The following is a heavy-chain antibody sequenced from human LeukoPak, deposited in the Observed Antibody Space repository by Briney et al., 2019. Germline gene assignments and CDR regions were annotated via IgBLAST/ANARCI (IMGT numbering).Heavy chain of an antibody. CDR1: GFTFSSYA. Sequence: GGSLRLSCAASGFTFSSYAMSWVRQAPGKRLEWVSVISGSGGSTYYADSVNGRFTISRDNSKNTLYLQMNSLRAEDTAVYYCAKSIWSGYSSFDYWGQGTLVTVSS. CDR2: ISGSGGST. CDR3: AKSIWSGYSSFDY. D-gene: IGHD3-3*01. V-gene: IGHV3-23*01. J-gene: IGHJ4*02.